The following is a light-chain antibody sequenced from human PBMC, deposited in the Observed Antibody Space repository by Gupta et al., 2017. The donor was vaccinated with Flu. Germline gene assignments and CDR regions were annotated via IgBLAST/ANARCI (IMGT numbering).Light chain of an antibody. J-gene: IGKJ4*01. CDR2: EVT. V-gene: IGKV5-2*01. CDR1: QDIDDD. CDR3: LQHDNCPPRN. Sequence: ETTLTQSPVFMSATPGDKVSVSCKARQDIDDDMEWKQQKARDAAIFIFQEVTTLVPGISPRLSGSGYGADLTLTINNKESEEASYYFCLQHDNCPPRNFGGKTKVGT.